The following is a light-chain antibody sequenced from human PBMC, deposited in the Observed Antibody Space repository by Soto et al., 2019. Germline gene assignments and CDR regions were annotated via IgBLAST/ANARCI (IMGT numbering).Light chain of an antibody. Sequence: DIQMTQSPSSVSAPVGDSVTITCRASQGVSDWVAWYQQKPGEAPKLLIYGSSSLLSGVPSRFSGTRSGTDFTLTISSLQPEDFATYYCLQDNSYPYTFGQGT. V-gene: IGKV1-12*01. CDR1: QGVSDW. J-gene: IGKJ2*01. CDR3: LQDNSYPYT. CDR2: GSS.